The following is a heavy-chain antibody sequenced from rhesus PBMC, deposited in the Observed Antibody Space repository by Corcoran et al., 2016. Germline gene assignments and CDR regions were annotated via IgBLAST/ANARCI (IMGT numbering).Heavy chain of an antibody. J-gene: IGHJ4*01. CDR3: ASGGYYSGSFDY. V-gene: IGHV4-169*02. CDR1: GGSISSSY. D-gene: IGHD3-16*01. CDR2: IYGSGSST. Sequence: QLQLQESGPGLVKPSDTLSVTCAVSGGSISSSYWSWIRQAPGKGLGWIGYIYGSGSSTNYNPSLNGRVTLSVDTSKTQLSLKLSSVTAADTAVYYCASGGYYSGSFDYWVHGILVTVT.